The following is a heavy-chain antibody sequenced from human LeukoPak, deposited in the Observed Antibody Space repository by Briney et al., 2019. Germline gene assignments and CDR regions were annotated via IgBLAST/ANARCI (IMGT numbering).Heavy chain of an antibody. V-gene: IGHV3-7*03. CDR3: AKVASGSYYNWPFDY. CDR1: GFTFSSYW. J-gene: IGHJ4*02. Sequence: GGSLRLSCSASGFTFSSYWMSWVRQTTGKGLECVAKIREDGNEKFYVDSVKGRFTISRDNAKNSLYLQMNSLRAEDTAVYYCAKVASGSYYNWPFDYWGQGTLVTVSS. D-gene: IGHD1-26*01. CDR2: IREDGNEK.